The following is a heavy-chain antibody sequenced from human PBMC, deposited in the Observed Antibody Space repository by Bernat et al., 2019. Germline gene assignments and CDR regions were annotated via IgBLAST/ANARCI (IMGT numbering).Heavy chain of an antibody. J-gene: IGHJ6*02. CDR1: GYTFTSYG. V-gene: IGHV1-18*04. CDR2: ISAYNGNT. CDR3: ARDLYSSSWSPIYGYYYYGMDV. D-gene: IGHD6-13*01. Sequence: QVQLVQSGAEVKKPGASVKVSCKASGYTFTSYGISWVRQAPGQGLEWMGWISAYNGNTNYAQKLQGRVTITTDTSTSTAYMELRSLRSDDTAVYYCARDLYSSSWSPIYGYYYYGMDVWGQGTTVTVSS.